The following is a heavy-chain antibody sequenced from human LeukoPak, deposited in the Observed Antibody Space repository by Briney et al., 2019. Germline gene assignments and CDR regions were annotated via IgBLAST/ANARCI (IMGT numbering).Heavy chain of an antibody. D-gene: IGHD1-26*01. Sequence: PSETLSLTCTVSGGSISSYYWSWIRQPPGKGLEWIGYIYYSGSANYNPSLKSRVTISVDTSKNQFSLKLSSVTAADTAVYYCAEGQWDENAFDIWGQGTMITVSS. CDR1: GGSISSYY. J-gene: IGHJ3*02. V-gene: IGHV4-59*01. CDR3: AEGQWDENAFDI. CDR2: IYYSGSA.